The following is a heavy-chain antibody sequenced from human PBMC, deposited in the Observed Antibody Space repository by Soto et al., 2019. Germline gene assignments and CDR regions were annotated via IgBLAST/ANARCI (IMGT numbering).Heavy chain of an antibody. V-gene: IGHV1-69*08. CDR1: GGTFSSYT. J-gene: IGHJ6*02. Sequence: QVQLVQSGAEVKKPGSSVKVSCKASGGTFSSYTISWVRQAPGQGLEWMGRIIPILGIANYAQKFQGRVTITADKSTSKAYMELSSLRSEDTAVYYCARERSGYGSGLYYYYGMDVWGQGTTVTVSS. CDR2: IIPILGIA. D-gene: IGHD3-10*01. CDR3: ARERSGYGSGLYYYYGMDV.